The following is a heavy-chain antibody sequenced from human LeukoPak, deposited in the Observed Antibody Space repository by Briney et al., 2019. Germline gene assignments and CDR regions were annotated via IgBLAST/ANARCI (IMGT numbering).Heavy chain of an antibody. J-gene: IGHJ5*02. Sequence: SETLSLTCTVSGGSISSYYWSWIRQPPGKGLEWIGYIYNSGSTNYNPSLKSRVTISVDTSKNQFSLKLSSVTAADMAVYYCARLRANWNYVNWFDPWGQGTLVTVSS. CDR2: IYNSGST. CDR3: ARLRANWNYVNWFDP. D-gene: IGHD1-7*01. V-gene: IGHV4-59*08. CDR1: GGSISSYY.